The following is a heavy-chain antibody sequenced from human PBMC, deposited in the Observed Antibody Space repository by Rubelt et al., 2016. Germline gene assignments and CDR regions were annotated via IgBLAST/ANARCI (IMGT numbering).Heavy chain of an antibody. V-gene: IGHV4-34*01. CDR2: INHSGST. Sequence: QVQLQQWGAGLLKPSETLSLTCAVYGGSFSGYYWSWIRQPPGKGLEWTGEINHSGSTNYNPSLKSRVTISVDTSKNQFSLKLSSVTAADTAVYYCASTPSSGYKGNFDYWGQGTLVTVSS. CDR1: GGSFSGYY. J-gene: IGHJ4*02. D-gene: IGHD3-22*01. CDR3: ASTPSSGYKGNFDY.